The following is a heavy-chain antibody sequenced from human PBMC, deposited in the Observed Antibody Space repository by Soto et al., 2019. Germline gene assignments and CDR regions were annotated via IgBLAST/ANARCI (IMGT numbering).Heavy chain of an antibody. Sequence: GGSLRLSCAASGFTFSSYAMSWVRQAPGKGLEWVSAISGSGGSTYYADSVKGRFTISIDNSKNTLYLQMNSLRAEDTAVYYCAKDHETYSSGWYGDRYFDYWGQGTLVTVSS. CDR3: AKDHETYSSGWYGDRYFDY. CDR1: GFTFSSYA. J-gene: IGHJ4*02. V-gene: IGHV3-23*01. D-gene: IGHD6-19*01. CDR2: ISGSGGST.